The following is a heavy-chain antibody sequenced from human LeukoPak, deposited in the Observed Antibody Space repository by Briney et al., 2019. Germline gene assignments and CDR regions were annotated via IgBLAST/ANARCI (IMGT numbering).Heavy chain of an antibody. J-gene: IGHJ3*01. CDR2: ISSSTNYI. Sequence: PGGSLRLSCAASGFTFIDFTMNWVRQAPGKGLEWVSSISSSTNYIYYAGSVQGRFTISRGNAKNSVYLQMNSLRAEDTAVYYCARDARASPYAFDAWGQGTMVTVSS. V-gene: IGHV3-21*01. CDR1: GFTFIDFT. CDR3: ARDARASPYAFDA.